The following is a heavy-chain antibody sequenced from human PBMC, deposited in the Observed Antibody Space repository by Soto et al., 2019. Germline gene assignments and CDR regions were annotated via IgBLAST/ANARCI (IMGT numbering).Heavy chain of an antibody. Sequence: SETLSLTCTVSGDAIISSDFYCFCVRQPPGKGLEWIGSIFYLGSSYYNPSLKSRVTMSVDTSKNQFSLRLRSVTAADTALYFCARHSLALRKNNWFDPWGQGIMVTVSS. V-gene: IGHV4-39*01. CDR1: GDAIISSDFY. J-gene: IGHJ5*02. D-gene: IGHD3-3*02. CDR3: ARHSLALRKNNWFDP. CDR2: IFYLGSS.